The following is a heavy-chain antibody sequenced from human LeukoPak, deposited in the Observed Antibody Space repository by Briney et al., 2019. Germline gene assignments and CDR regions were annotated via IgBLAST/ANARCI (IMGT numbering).Heavy chain of an antibody. D-gene: IGHD1-26*01. J-gene: IGHJ4*02. Sequence: ASVKVSCKASGYTFTSYGISWVRQAPGQGLEWMGWISAYNGNTNYAQKLQGRVTMTRDTSISTAYMELSRLRSDDTAVYYCARGPLSGSYYFGLVYWGQGTLVTVSS. CDR2: ISAYNGNT. V-gene: IGHV1-18*01. CDR3: ARGPLSGSYYFGLVY. CDR1: GYTFTSYG.